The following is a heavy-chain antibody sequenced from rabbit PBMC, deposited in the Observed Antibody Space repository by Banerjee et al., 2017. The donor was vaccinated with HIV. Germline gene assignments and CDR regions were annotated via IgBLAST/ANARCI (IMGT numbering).Heavy chain of an antibody. J-gene: IGHJ4*01. CDR2: INTGSGNT. Sequence: QQLVESGGGLVKPGASLTLTCKASGFSFSSGYDMCWVRQAPGKGLEWIGCINTGSGNTYYASWAKGRFTISKTSSTTVTLQMTSLTVADTATYFCARAYYTYGYPAYAYGTHFNLWGQGTLVTVS. V-gene: IGHV1S40*01. CDR1: GFSFSSGYD. D-gene: IGHD6-1*01. CDR3: ARAYYTYGYPAYAYGTHFNL.